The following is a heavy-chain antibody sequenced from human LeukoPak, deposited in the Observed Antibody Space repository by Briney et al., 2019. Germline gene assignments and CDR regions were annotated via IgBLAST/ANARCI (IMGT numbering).Heavy chain of an antibody. CDR2: IYYSGST. J-gene: IGHJ4*02. V-gene: IGHV4-39*01. Sequence: SETLSLTCTVSGGSISSSSYYWGWIRQPPGKGLEWIGSIYYSGSTYYNPSLKSRGTISVDTSKNQFSLKLSSVTAADTAVDYCARRRGSGSTQVFDYWGQGTLVTVSS. CDR1: GGSISSSSYY. CDR3: ARRRGSGSTQVFDY. D-gene: IGHD6-19*01.